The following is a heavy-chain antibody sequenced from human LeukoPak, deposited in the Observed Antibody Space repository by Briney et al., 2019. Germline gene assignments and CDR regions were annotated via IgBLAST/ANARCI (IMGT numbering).Heavy chain of an antibody. CDR2: IYYSGST. J-gene: IGHJ4*02. Sequence: SETLSLTCTVSGGSISSSSYYWGWIRQPPGKGLEWIGSIYYSGSTYYNPSLKSRVTISVDTSKNQFSLKLSSVTAADTAVYYCASSTILLGYCSSTSCYPEPFDYWGQGTLVTVSS. CDR3: ASSTILLGYCSSTSCYPEPFDY. D-gene: IGHD2-2*01. V-gene: IGHV4-39*01. CDR1: GGSISSSSYY.